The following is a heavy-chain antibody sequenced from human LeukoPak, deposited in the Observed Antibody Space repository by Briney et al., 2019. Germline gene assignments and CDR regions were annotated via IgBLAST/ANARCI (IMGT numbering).Heavy chain of an antibody. CDR3: AKDLRRPGYFDY. CDR1: GFTFSSYG. J-gene: IGHJ4*02. D-gene: IGHD6-25*01. CDR2: VSFGGSNK. Sequence: PGGSLRLSCAASGFTFSSYGMHWVRQAPGKGLEWVAVVSFGGSNKYYADSVKGRFTISRDNSKNTLYLQMNSLRAEDTAVYYCAKDLRRPGYFDYWGQGTLVTVSS. V-gene: IGHV3-30*18.